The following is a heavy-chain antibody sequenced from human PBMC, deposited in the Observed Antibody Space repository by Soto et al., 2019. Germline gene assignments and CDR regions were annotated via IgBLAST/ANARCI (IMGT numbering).Heavy chain of an antibody. CDR1: GYTFTTYG. Sequence: GASVKVSCKASGYTFTTYGISWVRQAPGQGLEWMGWISGYNGHTKYAQKFQGRVTMTTDTSTSTVYMDLRSLRSDDTAVYYCAREGEKAYYYYGLDVWGQGTTVTVSS. J-gene: IGHJ6*02. D-gene: IGHD3-16*01. CDR2: ISGYNGHT. CDR3: AREGEKAYYYYGLDV. V-gene: IGHV1-18*01.